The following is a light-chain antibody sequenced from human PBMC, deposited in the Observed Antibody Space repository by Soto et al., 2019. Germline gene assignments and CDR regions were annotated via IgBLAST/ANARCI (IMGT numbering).Light chain of an antibody. CDR1: QTLPSW. J-gene: IGKJ1*01. V-gene: IGKV1-5*03. CDR3: QRSKT. CDR2: KAS. Sequence: DFQLTQSPSTLSASVGEIDTLTCRASQTLPSWLAWYQQKPGKAPKLLIYKASTVQTGVTARFNGSESGPEFTPTISGLQPDDFATYYCQRSKTFGQGTKVDIK.